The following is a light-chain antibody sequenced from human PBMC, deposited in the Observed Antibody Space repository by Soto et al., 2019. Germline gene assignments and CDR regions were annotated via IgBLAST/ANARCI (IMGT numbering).Light chain of an antibody. CDR1: SSNIGSTT. V-gene: IGLV1-44*01. CDR2: NNN. J-gene: IGLJ3*02. Sequence: QSVLTQPPSASGTPGQRVTIACSGSSSNIGSTTVKWYQQLPGTAPKLLIYNNNQRPSGVPDRFSDSKSGTSASLAISGLQSEDEADYYCAAWDDSLNGVVFGGGTKLTVL. CDR3: AAWDDSLNGVV.